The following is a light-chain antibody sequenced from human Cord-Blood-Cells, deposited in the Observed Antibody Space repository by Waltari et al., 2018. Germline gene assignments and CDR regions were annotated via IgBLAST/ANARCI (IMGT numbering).Light chain of an antibody. CDR1: QSVSSN. V-gene: IGKV3-15*01. CDR3: QQYNNWPWT. Sequence: EIVMTQSPATLSVSPGERATLSCMASQSVSSNLAWYPQKPGQAPRLLIYGASTRAAGIPARFSGSGSGTEFTLTISSLQSEDFAVYYCQQYNNWPWTFGQGTKVEIK. CDR2: GAS. J-gene: IGKJ1*01.